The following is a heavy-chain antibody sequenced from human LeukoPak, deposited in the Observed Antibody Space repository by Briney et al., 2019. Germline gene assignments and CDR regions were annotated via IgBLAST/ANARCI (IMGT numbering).Heavy chain of an antibody. Sequence: GGSLRLSCAASGFTFSSYSMNWVRQAPGRGLEWVSSISSSSSYIYYADSVKGRFTISRDNAKNSLYLQMNSLRAEDTAVYYCARDESYGAFDIWGQGTMVTVSS. D-gene: IGHD1-26*01. CDR3: ARDESYGAFDI. CDR1: GFTFSSYS. V-gene: IGHV3-21*01. J-gene: IGHJ3*02. CDR2: ISSSSSYI.